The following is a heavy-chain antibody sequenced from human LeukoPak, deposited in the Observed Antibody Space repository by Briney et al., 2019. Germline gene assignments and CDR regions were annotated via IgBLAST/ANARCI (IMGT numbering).Heavy chain of an antibody. V-gene: IGHV3-66*01. J-gene: IGHJ4*02. CDR2: VYTGGNT. CDR3: ARDPYGTGAFDY. D-gene: IGHD1-1*01. Sequence: PGGSLRLSCAASGFTVSSNYMNWVRQAPGKGLEWVSVVYTGGNTYYGDSVKGRFTISRDNPKNTVYLQVNSLRAEDTAVYYCARDPYGTGAFDYWGQGTQVTVSS. CDR1: GFTVSSNY.